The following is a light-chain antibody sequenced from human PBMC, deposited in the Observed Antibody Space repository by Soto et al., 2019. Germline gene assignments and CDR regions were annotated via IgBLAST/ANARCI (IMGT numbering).Light chain of an antibody. CDR2: AAS. CDR3: LQSYSTPWT. V-gene: IGKV1-39*01. Sequence: DIQMTQSPSSLSASVGDRVTITCRASQSITTYLNWYQQKPGKAPKLLIYAASSLQSGVPSRFSGSGSGTEFTLTISSLQPEDFATYYRLQSYSTPWTFGQGTQVDIK. J-gene: IGKJ1*01. CDR1: QSITTY.